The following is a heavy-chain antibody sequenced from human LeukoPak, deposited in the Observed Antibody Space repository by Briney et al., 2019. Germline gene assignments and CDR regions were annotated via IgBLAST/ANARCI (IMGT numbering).Heavy chain of an antibody. CDR3: AKTRAVAGQKDYGMDV. Sequence: GGSLRLSCAASGYMFSSYGMHWVRQAPGKGLEWVAVIWFDGSNKYYADSVKGRFTISRDNSKNTLYLQMNSLRAEDTAIYYCAKTRAVAGQKDYGMDVWGQGTTVTVSS. J-gene: IGHJ6*02. D-gene: IGHD6-19*01. CDR1: GYMFSSYG. V-gene: IGHV3-33*06. CDR2: IWFDGSNK.